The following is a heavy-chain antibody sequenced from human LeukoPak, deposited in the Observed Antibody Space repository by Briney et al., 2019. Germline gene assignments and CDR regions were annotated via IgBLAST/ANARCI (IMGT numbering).Heavy chain of an antibody. CDR3: ARVAPLGYCSSTSCLLFDY. V-gene: IGHV1-8*03. D-gene: IGHD2-2*01. Sequence: ASVKVSCKASGYTFTSYDINWVRQATGQGLEWMGWMSPNSGNTGYAQKFQGRVTITRNTSISAAHMELSSLRSADTAVYYCARVAPLGYCSSTSCLLFDYWGQGTLVTVSS. J-gene: IGHJ4*02. CDR1: GYTFTSYD. CDR2: MSPNSGNT.